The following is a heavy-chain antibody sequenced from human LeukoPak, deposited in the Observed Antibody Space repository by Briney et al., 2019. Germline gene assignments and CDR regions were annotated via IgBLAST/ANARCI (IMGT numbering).Heavy chain of an antibody. Sequence: GGSLRLSCAASGFTFSSYWMSWVRQAPGEGLEWVANIKQDGSEKYYVDSVKGRFTISRDNAKNSLYLQMNSLRAEDTAVYYCARAMVRGVKADYYGMDVWGQGTTVTVSS. V-gene: IGHV3-7*01. J-gene: IGHJ6*02. CDR3: ARAMVRGVKADYYGMDV. D-gene: IGHD3-10*01. CDR1: GFTFSSYW. CDR2: IKQDGSEK.